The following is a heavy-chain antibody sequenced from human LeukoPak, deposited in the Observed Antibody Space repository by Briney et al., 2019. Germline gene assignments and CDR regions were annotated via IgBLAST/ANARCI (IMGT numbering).Heavy chain of an antibody. CDR2: IYHTGST. D-gene: IGHD3-22*01. J-gene: IGHJ4*02. CDR1: GGSIGSYY. CDR3: ARDYDSSGYIWGY. V-gene: IGHV4-59*01. Sequence: WETLSLTCTVSGGSIGSYYWSWIRQSPGKGLEWIGYIYHTGSTNYNPSLKSQVTISVDTSKSQFSLNLRSVTAADTAIYYCARDYDSSGYIWGYWGQGTLVTVSS.